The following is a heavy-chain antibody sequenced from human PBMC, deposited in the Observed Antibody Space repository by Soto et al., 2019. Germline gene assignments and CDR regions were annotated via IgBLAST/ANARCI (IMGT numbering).Heavy chain of an antibody. V-gene: IGHV1-2*04. CDR3: ARDPGPYYYDSRTYFDY. D-gene: IGHD3-22*01. Sequence: ASVKVSCKASGYTFTGYYMHWVRQAPGQGLEWMGWINPNSGGTNYAQKFQGWVTMTRDTSISTVYMELSRLRSDDTAVYYCARDPGPYYYDSRTYFDYWGQGTLVTVSS. J-gene: IGHJ4*02. CDR2: INPNSGGT. CDR1: GYTFTGYY.